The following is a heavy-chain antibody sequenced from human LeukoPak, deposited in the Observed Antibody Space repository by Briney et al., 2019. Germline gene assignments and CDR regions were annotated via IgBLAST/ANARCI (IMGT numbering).Heavy chain of an antibody. D-gene: IGHD5-18*01. CDR2: ISYDGSNK. J-gene: IGHJ4*02. V-gene: IGHV3-30*03. Sequence: TGGSLRLSCAASGFTFSSYSMNWVRQAPGKGLEWVAVISYDGSNKYYADSVKGRFTISRDNSKNTLYLQMNSLRAEDTAVYYCARERLGLQLWSYFDYWGQGTLVTVSS. CDR1: GFTFSSYS. CDR3: ARERLGLQLWSYFDY.